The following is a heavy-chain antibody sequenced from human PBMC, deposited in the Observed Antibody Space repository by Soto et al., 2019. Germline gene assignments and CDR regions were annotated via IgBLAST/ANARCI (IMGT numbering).Heavy chain of an antibody. Sequence: EVQLVESGGGLVKPGGSLRLSCAASGFTLSNFDMNWVRQAPGKGLEWVSSISSSSSYILYADSVKGRFTISRDNAKNALYLQMNGLGAEDTAVYYCARGRLRDYYDGSGCCDYWGQGTLVTVCS. CDR3: ARGRLRDYYDGSGCCDY. CDR1: GFTLSNFD. J-gene: IGHJ4*02. V-gene: IGHV3-21*06. D-gene: IGHD3-22*01. CDR2: ISSSSSYI.